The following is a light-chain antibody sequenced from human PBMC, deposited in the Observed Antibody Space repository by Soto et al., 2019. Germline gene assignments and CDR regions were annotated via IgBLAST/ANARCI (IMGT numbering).Light chain of an antibody. V-gene: IGKV3-15*01. J-gene: IGKJ2*01. CDR2: GVS. Sequence: EIVMTQSPATLSVSPGERVTLSCMASESLFGFLAWFQQKPGQAPRLLIYGVSTKATGVPARFSGSGSETDSTLTISSLQSDDSAVYYWQSYNDWPCYFGPGTKLEI. CDR3: QSYNDWPCY. CDR1: ESLFGF.